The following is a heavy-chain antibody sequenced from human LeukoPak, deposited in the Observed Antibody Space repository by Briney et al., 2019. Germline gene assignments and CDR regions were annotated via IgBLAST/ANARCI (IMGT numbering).Heavy chain of an antibody. V-gene: IGHV4-59*01. CDR3: ARGVYDFWSGYYPSEAFDI. J-gene: IGHJ3*02. Sequence: SETLSLTCTVSGGSIGSYYWSWLRQPPGKGLEWIGYIYYSGSTNYNPSLKSRVTISVDTSKNQFSLKLSSVTAADTAVYYCARGVYDFWSGYYPSEAFDIWGQGTMVTVSS. CDR1: GGSIGSYY. CDR2: IYYSGST. D-gene: IGHD3-3*01.